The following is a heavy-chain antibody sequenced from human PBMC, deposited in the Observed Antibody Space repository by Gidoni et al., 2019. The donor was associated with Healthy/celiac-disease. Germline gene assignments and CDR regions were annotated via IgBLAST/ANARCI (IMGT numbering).Heavy chain of an antibody. D-gene: IGHD5-12*01. CDR2: ISYDGSNK. Sequence: QVQLVESGGGVVQPGRSLRLYCAASGFTFSSYAMHWVRQAPGKGLGWVAVISYDGSNKYYADSVKGRFTISRDNSKNTLYLQMNSLRAEDTAVYYCARAPGALEMATISDYWGQGTLVTVSS. CDR3: ARAPGALEMATISDY. V-gene: IGHV3-30-3*01. J-gene: IGHJ4*02. CDR1: GFTFSSYA.